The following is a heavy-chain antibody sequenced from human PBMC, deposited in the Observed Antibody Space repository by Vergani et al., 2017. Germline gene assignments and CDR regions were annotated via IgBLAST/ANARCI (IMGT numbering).Heavy chain of an antibody. CDR2: ISSSSSYI. CDR3: AKASDILTGYYDY. D-gene: IGHD3-9*01. CDR1: GFTFSSYS. Sequence: EVQLVESGGGLVKPGGSLRLSCAASGFTFSSYSMNWVRQAPGKGLEWVSSISSSSSYIYYADSVKGRFTISRDNAKNSLYLQMNSLRAEDTALYYCAKASDILTGYYDYWGQGTLVTVSS. V-gene: IGHV3-21*04. J-gene: IGHJ4*02.